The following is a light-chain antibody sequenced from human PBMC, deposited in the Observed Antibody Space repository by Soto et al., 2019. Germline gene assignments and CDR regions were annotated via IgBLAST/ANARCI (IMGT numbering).Light chain of an antibody. CDR3: QQVHSYPYT. Sequence: DIQLTQSPSFLSASVGDRVIITCRASQDISAYLAWYQQKPGTAPKLLIYAASTLQTGVPSRFSGSGSGTEFTLTISSLHPEDFATYYCQQVHSYPYTFGQGTTLEIK. J-gene: IGKJ2*01. CDR2: AAS. V-gene: IGKV1-9*01. CDR1: QDISAY.